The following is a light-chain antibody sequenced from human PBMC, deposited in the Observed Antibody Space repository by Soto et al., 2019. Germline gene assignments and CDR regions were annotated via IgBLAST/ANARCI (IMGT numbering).Light chain of an antibody. CDR1: SSDIGAYNY. CDR2: EVT. Sequence: QSVLTQPASVSGSPGQSITISCIGTSSDIGAYNYVSWYQQHPGKVPKLMIYEVTNRPSGLSNRFSGSKSGNTASLTISGLQTEDEADYFCSSYTSTSTLYVFGTGTKVT. CDR3: SSYTSTSTLYV. J-gene: IGLJ1*01. V-gene: IGLV2-14*01.